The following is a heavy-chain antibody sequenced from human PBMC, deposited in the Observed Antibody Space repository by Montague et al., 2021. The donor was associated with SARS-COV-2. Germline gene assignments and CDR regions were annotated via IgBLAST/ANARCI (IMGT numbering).Heavy chain of an antibody. CDR1: GLIFSSYE. V-gene: IGHV3-48*03. CDR2: ISGSGGGSTK. J-gene: IGHJ6*02. D-gene: IGHD2-21*01. Sequence: SLRLSFAASGLIFSSYEMNWVRQAPGKGLEWISYISGSGGGSTKHYTDSVKGRFTISRDNAKNSLYLQMNSLRVEDTAIYYCARDRDWDDWCGMDVWGQGTTVTVSS. CDR3: ARDRDWDDWCGMDV.